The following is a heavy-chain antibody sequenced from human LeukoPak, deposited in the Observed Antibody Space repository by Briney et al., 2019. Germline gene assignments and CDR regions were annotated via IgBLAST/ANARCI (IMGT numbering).Heavy chain of an antibody. CDR3: ARDQVTMIVVVKGNWYFDL. D-gene: IGHD3-22*01. V-gene: IGHV3-30-3*01. CDR2: ISYDGSNK. Sequence: PGGSLRLSCAASGFTFNSYAMHWVRQAPGKGLEWVAVISYDGSNKYYADSVKGRFTISRDNSKNTLYLQMNSLRAEDTAVYYCARDQVTMIVVVKGNWYFDLWGRGTLVTVSS. CDR1: GFTFNSYA. J-gene: IGHJ2*01.